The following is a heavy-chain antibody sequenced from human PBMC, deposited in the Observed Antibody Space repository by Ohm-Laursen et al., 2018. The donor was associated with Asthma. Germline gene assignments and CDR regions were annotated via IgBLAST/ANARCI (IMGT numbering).Heavy chain of an antibody. CDR2: IYYSGST. V-gene: IGHV4-61*01. Sequence: GTLSLTCTVSGGSVSSGSYYWSWIRQPPGKGLEWIGYIYYSGSTNYNPSFKSRVTISVDTSKNQFSLKLSSVTAADTAVYYCARVGTPYYYGSGTDYWGQGTLVTVSS. CDR1: GGSVSSGSYY. D-gene: IGHD3-10*01. CDR3: ARVGTPYYYGSGTDY. J-gene: IGHJ4*02.